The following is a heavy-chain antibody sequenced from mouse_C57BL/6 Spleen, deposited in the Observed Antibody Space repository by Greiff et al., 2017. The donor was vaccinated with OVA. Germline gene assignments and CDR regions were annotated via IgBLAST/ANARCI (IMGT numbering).Heavy chain of an antibody. CDR3: ARAGDYYGSSRYFDY. V-gene: IGHV1-69*01. Sequence: QVQLQQPGAELVMPGASVKLSCKASGYTFTSYWMHWVKQRPGQGLEWIGEIDPSDSYTNYNQKFKGKSTLTVDKSSSTAYMQLSSLTSEDSAVYFCARAGDYYGSSRYFDYWGQGTTLTVSS. CDR1: GYTFTSYW. D-gene: IGHD1-1*01. CDR2: IDPSDSYT. J-gene: IGHJ2*01.